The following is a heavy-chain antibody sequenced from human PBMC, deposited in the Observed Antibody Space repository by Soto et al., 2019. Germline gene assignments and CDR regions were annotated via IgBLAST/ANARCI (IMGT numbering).Heavy chain of an antibody. J-gene: IGHJ6*02. V-gene: IGHV1-46*02. CDR1: GYTFNACY. D-gene: IGHD4-17*01. CDR3: ARVALGYDYADV. Sequence: ASVDVSCKAVGYTFNACYIHWVRQAPGQGLEWMGVINPSGDGTSYAQKFQGRVTMTRDTSTSTVYMELSSLRSEDTAVYYCARVALGYDYADVWGQGTTVTVSS. CDR2: INPSGDGT.